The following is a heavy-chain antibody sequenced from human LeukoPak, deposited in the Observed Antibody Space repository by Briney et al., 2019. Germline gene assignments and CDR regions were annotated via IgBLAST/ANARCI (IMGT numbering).Heavy chain of an antibody. Sequence: QPGGSLRLSCAASGFTFSSYGMNWVRQAPGKGLEWVSAISGSGGTTHHADSVKGRFIISRENSKNMLYLQMNSLRAEDTAVYYCAKDGWFRSGSYYNYNWFDSWGQGILVTVSS. CDR2: ISGSGGTT. V-gene: IGHV3-23*01. CDR3: AKDGWFRSGSYYNYNWFDS. D-gene: IGHD3-10*01. CDR1: GFTFSSYG. J-gene: IGHJ5*01.